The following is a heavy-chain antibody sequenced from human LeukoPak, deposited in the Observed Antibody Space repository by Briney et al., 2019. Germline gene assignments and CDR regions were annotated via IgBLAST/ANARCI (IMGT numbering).Heavy chain of an antibody. V-gene: IGHV3-30*18. J-gene: IGHJ4*02. CDR1: GFTFSSYG. CDR3: AQENYYDSSGYLDY. CDR2: ISYDGSNK. Sequence: GGSLRHSCAASGFTFSSYGLHWVRQAPGKGLEWLAVISYDGSNKNYADSVKGRFTISRDNSKNTLYLQMNSLRAEDTAVYYCAQENYYDSSGYLDYWGQGTLVTVSS. D-gene: IGHD3-22*01.